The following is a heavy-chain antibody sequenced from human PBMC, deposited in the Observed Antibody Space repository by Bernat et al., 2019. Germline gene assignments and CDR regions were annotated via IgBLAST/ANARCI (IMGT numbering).Heavy chain of an antibody. J-gene: IGHJ6*02. CDR2: ISYFSSTI. D-gene: IGHD1-26*01. V-gene: IGHV3-48*02. CDR3: ARDATTSPYYGMGV. Sequence: EVQMVESGGGLVQPGGSLTLSCAASGFSFSSYSMNWVRQAPGKGLECVSYISYFSSTIYYADSVKGRFTISRNNAKNSLYLQMNSLRDEDTAVYYCARDATTSPYYGMGVWGQGTTVTVSS. CDR1: GFSFSSYS.